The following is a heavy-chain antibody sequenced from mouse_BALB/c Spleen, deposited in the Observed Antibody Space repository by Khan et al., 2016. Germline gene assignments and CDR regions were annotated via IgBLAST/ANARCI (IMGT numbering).Heavy chain of an antibody. CDR2: INPDSSTI. CDR1: GFDFSRYW. Sequence: EVKLLESGGGLVQPGGSLKLSCAASGFDFSRYWMSWVRQAPGKGLEWIGEINPDSSTINYTPSLKDKFITSRDNAKNTLYMQMNQVRSEDTALSYCARPDGNPGGFAYWGQGTLVTVSA. CDR3: ARPDGNPGGFAY. J-gene: IGHJ3*01. D-gene: IGHD2-1*01. V-gene: IGHV4-1*02.